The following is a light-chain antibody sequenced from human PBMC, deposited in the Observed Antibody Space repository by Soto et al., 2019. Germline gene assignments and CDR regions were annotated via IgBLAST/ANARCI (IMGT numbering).Light chain of an antibody. CDR2: GAS. CDR1: QSVSSSY. CDR3: QQYGSSPPLS. J-gene: IGKJ4*01. V-gene: IGKV3-20*01. Sequence: EIVFKQSPVTLSLSPGERATLSCSASQSVSSSYLAWYQQKPGQAPRLLIYGASSRATGIPDRFSGSGSGTDFTLTISRLEPEDFAVYYCQQYGSSPPLSFGGGTKVDIK.